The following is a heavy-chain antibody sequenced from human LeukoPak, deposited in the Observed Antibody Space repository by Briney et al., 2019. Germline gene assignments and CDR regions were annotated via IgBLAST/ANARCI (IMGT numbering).Heavy chain of an antibody. CDR3: ARGDYYGSGSPLL. D-gene: IGHD3-10*01. CDR1: GGSISSGDYY. Sequence: PSETLSLTCTVSGGSISSGDYYWSWIRQPPGKGLEWIGYIYYSGSTYYNPSLKSRVTISVDTSKNQFSLKLSSVTAPDTAVYYCARGDYYGSGSPLLWGQGTLVTVSS. J-gene: IGHJ4*02. CDR2: IYYSGST. V-gene: IGHV4-30-4*02.